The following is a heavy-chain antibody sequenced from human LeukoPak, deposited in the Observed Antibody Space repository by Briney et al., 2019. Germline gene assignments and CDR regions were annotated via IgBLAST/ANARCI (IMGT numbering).Heavy chain of an antibody. CDR2: IYSGGST. J-gene: IGHJ4*02. D-gene: IGHD1-26*01. Sequence: GGSLRLSCAASGFTVSSNYMSWVRQAPGKGLEWVSVIYSGGSTYYADSVKGRFTISRDNSKNTLYLQMNSLRAEDTAVYYCARDSGSYNYFDYWGQGTLVTVSS. CDR1: GFTVSSNY. CDR3: ARDSGSYNYFDY. V-gene: IGHV3-53*01.